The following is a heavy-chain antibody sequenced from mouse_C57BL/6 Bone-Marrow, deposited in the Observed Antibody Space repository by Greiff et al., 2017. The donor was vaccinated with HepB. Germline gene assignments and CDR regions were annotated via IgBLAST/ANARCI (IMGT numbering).Heavy chain of an antibody. J-gene: IGHJ2*01. V-gene: IGHV14-4*01. CDR2: IDPENGDT. D-gene: IGHD2-3*01. CDR1: GFNIKDDY. Sequence: EVQLQQSGAELVRPGASVKLSCTASGFNIKDDYMHWVQPRPEQGLEWIGWIDPENGDTEYASKFQGKATITADTSSNTAYLQLSSLTSEDTAVYYCTTGDGYSYYFDYWGQGTTLTVSS. CDR3: TTGDGYSYYFDY.